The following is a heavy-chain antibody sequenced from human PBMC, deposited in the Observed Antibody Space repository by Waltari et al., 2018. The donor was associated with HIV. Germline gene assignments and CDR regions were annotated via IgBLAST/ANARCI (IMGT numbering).Heavy chain of an antibody. V-gene: IGHV4-34*02. CDR1: GGTFKTYY. CDR3: ARCLWKKVETMMGLYTYYYDVMDV. J-gene: IGHJ6*02. CDR2: INSGVDS. D-gene: IGHD3-3*01. Sequence: QVQLQQWGAGLLKPSETLSLTCAVYGGTFKTYYWTWIRQSPGRGLEWIGEINSGVDSKINPSLKSRVTLSVDKSKNQFYLRVKSMTPADSGLYYCARCLWKKVETMMGLYTYYYDVMDVWGQGTTV.